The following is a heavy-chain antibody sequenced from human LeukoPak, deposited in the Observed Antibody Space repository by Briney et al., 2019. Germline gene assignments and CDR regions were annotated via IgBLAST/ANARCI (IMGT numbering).Heavy chain of an antibody. CDR3: ATAPLRGVPTLSDL. D-gene: IGHD3-10*01. CDR2: FDREDDEI. CDR1: GYTFTELS. V-gene: IGHV1-24*01. Sequence: GASVKVSCKVSGYTFTELSIHWVRRAPGKGLEWMGGFDREDDEIMYARKFQGRVTVTEDTSTDTAVMELRSLKSEDTAVYYRATAPLRGVPTLSDLWGQGTLVTVSS. J-gene: IGHJ4*01.